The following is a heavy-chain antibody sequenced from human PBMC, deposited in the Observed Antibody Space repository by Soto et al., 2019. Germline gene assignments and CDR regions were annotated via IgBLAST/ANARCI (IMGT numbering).Heavy chain of an antibody. V-gene: IGHV4-39*01. CDR2: IYFNGNT. CDR3: VSRLGYGYAMDV. J-gene: IGHJ6*02. Sequence: QLQLQESGPGLVKPSEILSLTCTVSGDSISSGGYYWGWIRQPPGKGLEWIGSIYFNGNTYYNPSLKGRVTISRDTSRNQFSLRLISVTAADTAVYYCVSRLGYGYAMDVWGQGTTVTVSS. D-gene: IGHD5-12*01. CDR1: GDSISSGGYY.